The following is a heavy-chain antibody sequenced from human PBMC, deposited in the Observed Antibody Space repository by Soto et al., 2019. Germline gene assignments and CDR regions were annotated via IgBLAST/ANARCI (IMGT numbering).Heavy chain of an antibody. CDR1: GFTFRNHA. CDR2: IAYDGSNA. V-gene: IGHV3-30-3*01. Sequence: GGSLRLSCAASGFTFRNHAMHWVRQAPGKGLECLAVIAYDGSNAFYRDSVKGRFTISRDNSKNTLYLHMNSLRSEDTAVYYCARQTPSTYYYGSGSRYYYYYMDVWGKGTTVTVSS. CDR3: ARQTPSTYYYGSGSRYYYYYMDV. J-gene: IGHJ6*03. D-gene: IGHD3-10*01.